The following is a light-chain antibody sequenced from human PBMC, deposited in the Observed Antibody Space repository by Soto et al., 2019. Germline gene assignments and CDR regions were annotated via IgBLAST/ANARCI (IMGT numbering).Light chain of an antibody. Sequence: DIQMTQSPTSLSASVGDRVTITCRASQGIRNFVAWYQQKPGKPPKLLIYAASTLQSGVPSRFSGSGSGTDFTLTINSLQHEDVATYSCQKYSSVPVFGPGTKVEI. CDR3: QKYSSVPV. J-gene: IGKJ3*01. CDR1: QGIRNF. V-gene: IGKV1-27*01. CDR2: AAS.